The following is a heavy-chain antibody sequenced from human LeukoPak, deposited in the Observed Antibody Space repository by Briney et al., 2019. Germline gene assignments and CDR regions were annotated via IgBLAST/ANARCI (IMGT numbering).Heavy chain of an antibody. CDR3: ARSVGDYMDV. CDR1: GGSFSGYY. D-gene: IGHD3-16*01. J-gene: IGHJ6*03. Sequence: SETLSLTCAVYGGSFSGYYWSWIRQPPGKGLEWIGEINHSGSTNYNPSLKSRVTISVDTSKNQFSLKLSSVTAADTAVYYCARSVGDYMDVWGKGTTVTISS. CDR2: INHSGST. V-gene: IGHV4-34*01.